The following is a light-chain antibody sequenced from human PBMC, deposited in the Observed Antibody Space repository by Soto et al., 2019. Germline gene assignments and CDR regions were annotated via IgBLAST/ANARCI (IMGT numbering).Light chain of an antibody. CDR2: EDN. CDR1: SGSIASNY. Sequence: NFMLTQPHSVSESPGKTVTISCTGSSGSIASNYVQWFQQRPGSAPTTVIYEDNKRPSGVPDRFSGSIDSSSNSASLTISGLKTEDEADYYCQSYGDNNQVFGGGTQLTV. J-gene: IGLJ3*02. V-gene: IGLV6-57*02. CDR3: QSYGDNNQV.